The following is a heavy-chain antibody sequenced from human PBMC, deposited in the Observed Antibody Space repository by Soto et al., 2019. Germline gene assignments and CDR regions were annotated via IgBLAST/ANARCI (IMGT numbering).Heavy chain of an antibody. CDR1: VLTFSSYC. Sequence: SXRLSCSASVLTFSSYCIHLFRQAPGKGLEWVAVISYDGSNKYYADSVNGRFTISRDNSKNTLYLQMNSLRAEDTAVYYCAKDGRSGDIDYCGQGTLVTVSS. D-gene: IGHD5-12*01. CDR2: ISYDGSNK. J-gene: IGHJ4*02. V-gene: IGHV3-30*18. CDR3: AKDGRSGDIDY.